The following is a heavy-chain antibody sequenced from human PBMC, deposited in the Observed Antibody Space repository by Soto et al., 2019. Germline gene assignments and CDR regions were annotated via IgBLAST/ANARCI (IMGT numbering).Heavy chain of an antibody. D-gene: IGHD2-21*02. Sequence: PSETLSLTCTVSSGSISSTIYSWDWIRQPPGKGLEWIGSIFYSGSTYYNPSLKSRVTISVDTSKNQFSLTLTSVTAADTAVYYCARHLPYCGGDCYSLDYWGQGTLVTVSS. CDR3: ARHLPYCGGDCYSLDY. V-gene: IGHV4-39*01. CDR1: SGSISSTIYS. CDR2: IFYSGST. J-gene: IGHJ4*02.